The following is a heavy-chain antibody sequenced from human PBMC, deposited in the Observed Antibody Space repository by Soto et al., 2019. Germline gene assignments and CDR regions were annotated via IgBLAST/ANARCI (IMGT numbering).Heavy chain of an antibody. D-gene: IGHD6-13*01. CDR3: ARDDPGAAASDYYYYGMDV. CDR1: GGTFSSYT. V-gene: IGHV1-69*16. Sequence: SVKVSCKASGGTFSSYTISWVRLAPGQGLDWMGRIIPILGIANYAQKLQGRVTMTTDASTSTAYMELRSLRSDDTAVYYCARDDPGAAASDYYYYGMDVWGQGTTVTVSS. J-gene: IGHJ6*02. CDR2: IIPILGIA.